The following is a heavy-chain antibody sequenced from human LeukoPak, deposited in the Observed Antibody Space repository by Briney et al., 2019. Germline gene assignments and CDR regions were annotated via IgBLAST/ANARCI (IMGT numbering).Heavy chain of an antibody. V-gene: IGHV3-48*02. Sequence: GGSLRLSCEVSGFTFSSYSMNWVRQAPGKGPEWVSYISSSSSVICYADSVKGRFTISRDNAKNSLYLQMNSLRDEDTAVYYCARDRFRPFDIWGQGTMVTVSS. CDR3: ARDRFRPFDI. CDR1: GFTFSSYS. D-gene: IGHD2/OR15-2a*01. J-gene: IGHJ3*02. CDR2: ISSSSSVI.